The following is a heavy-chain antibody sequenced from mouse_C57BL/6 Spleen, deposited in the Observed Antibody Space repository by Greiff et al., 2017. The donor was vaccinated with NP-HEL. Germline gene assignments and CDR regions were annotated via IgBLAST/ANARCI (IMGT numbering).Heavy chain of an antibody. V-gene: IGHV7-3*01. J-gene: IGHJ2*01. Sequence: DVQLVESGGGLVQPGGSLSLSCATSGFTFTDYSMSWVRQPPGKALEWLGFIRNKANGYTTEYSAYVKGRFTISRDNSQSILYLQMNALSSEDSATYYCARYDYLFDYWGQGTTLTVSS. CDR2: IRNKANGYTT. CDR1: GFTFTDYS. D-gene: IGHD2-4*01. CDR3: ARYDYLFDY.